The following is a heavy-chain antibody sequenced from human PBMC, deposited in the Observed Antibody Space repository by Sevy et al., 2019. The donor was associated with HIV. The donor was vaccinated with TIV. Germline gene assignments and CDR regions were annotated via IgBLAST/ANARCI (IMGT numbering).Heavy chain of an antibody. CDR1: GGSISSGGYS. CDR3: ARESSGGSWFDP. CDR2: IYHSGST. V-gene: IGHV4-30-2*01. Sequence: SETLSLTCAVSGGSISSGGYSWSWIRQPPGKGLEWIGYIYHSGSTYYNPSLKSRVTISVDRSKNQFSLKLSSVTAADTAVYYCARESSGGSWFDPWGQGTLVTVSS. D-gene: IGHD2-15*01. J-gene: IGHJ5*02.